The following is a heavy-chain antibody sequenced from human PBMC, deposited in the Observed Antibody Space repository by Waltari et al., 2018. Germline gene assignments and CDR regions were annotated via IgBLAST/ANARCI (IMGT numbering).Heavy chain of an antibody. Sequence: EVQLVESGGGLVQPGGSLRLSCAASGFTFSSYWMHWFRQAPGKGLVGVSCMNGDGTNTKYADSGKGRFTISRDNAKNTLYLQMNSLRAEDTAVYYCARLTVVSNNDYWGQGTLVTVSS. CDR2: MNGDGTNT. D-gene: IGHD1-20*01. CDR3: ARLTVVSNNDY. CDR1: GFTFSSYW. V-gene: IGHV3-74*01. J-gene: IGHJ4*02.